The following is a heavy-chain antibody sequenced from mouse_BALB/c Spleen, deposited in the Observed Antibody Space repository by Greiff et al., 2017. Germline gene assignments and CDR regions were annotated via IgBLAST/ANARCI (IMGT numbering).Heavy chain of an antibody. CDR1: GFTFSSYA. CDR2: ISSGGST. Sequence: DVHLVESGGGLVKPGGSLKLSCAASGFTFSSYAMSWVRQTPEKRLEWVASISSGGSTYYPDSVKGRFTISRDNARNILYLQMSSLRSEDTAMYYCAPDGYPFMDYWGQGTSVTVSS. CDR3: APDGYPFMDY. V-gene: IGHV5-6-5*01. J-gene: IGHJ4*01. D-gene: IGHD2-3*01.